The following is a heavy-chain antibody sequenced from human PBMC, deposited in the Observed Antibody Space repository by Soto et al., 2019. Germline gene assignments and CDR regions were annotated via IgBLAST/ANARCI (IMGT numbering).Heavy chain of an antibody. CDR1: GYTFSNYG. CDR3: ARDLDGSGSYYTGY. V-gene: IGHV1-18*01. Sequence: QVQLVQSGAEVKKPGASVKVSCKAYGYTFSNYGISWVRQAPGQGLEWMGWISAWGNTNYAQKLQGRVTMTTDPSARTAFMELRSLRSDDTAMYFCARDLDGSGSYYTGYWGQGTLVTVSS. J-gene: IGHJ4*02. CDR2: ISAWGNT. D-gene: IGHD3-10*01.